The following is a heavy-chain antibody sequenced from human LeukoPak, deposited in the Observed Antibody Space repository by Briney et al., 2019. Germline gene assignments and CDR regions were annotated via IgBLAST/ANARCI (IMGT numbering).Heavy chain of an antibody. D-gene: IGHD2-2*01. Sequence: ASVKVSCKASGGTFSSYAISWVRQAPGQGLEWMGGIIPIFGTANYAQKFQGRVTITADESTSTAYMELSSLRSEDTAVYYWARGALLGYCSSTSCYLGMDVWGQGTTVTVSS. J-gene: IGHJ6*02. V-gene: IGHV1-69*01. CDR2: IIPIFGTA. CDR3: ARGALLGYCSSTSCYLGMDV. CDR1: GGTFSSYA.